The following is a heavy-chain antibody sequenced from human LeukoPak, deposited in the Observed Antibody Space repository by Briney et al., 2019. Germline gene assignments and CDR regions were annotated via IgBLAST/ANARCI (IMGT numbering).Heavy chain of an antibody. V-gene: IGHV3-21*01. D-gene: IGHD3-22*01. Sequence: GGSLRLSCAASGFTLSTYNMKWVRQAPRKGLEWVSSISTSSSYIYYADSVKGRFTISRDNARNSLYLQMNSLRAEDTAVYYCARDRVGSGSPPPLLPLDQWGQGTLVTVSS. CDR3: ARDRVGSGSPPPLLPLDQ. J-gene: IGHJ4*02. CDR1: GFTLSTYN. CDR2: ISTSSSYI.